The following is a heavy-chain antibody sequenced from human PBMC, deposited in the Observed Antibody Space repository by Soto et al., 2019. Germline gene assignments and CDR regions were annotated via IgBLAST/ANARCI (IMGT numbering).Heavy chain of an antibody. CDR2: IYYSVST. J-gene: IGHJ6*02. CDR3: AREGAAHYYYYGMDV. D-gene: IGHD6-6*01. V-gene: IGHV4-31*03. Sequence: QVQLQESGPRLVKPSQTLSLTCTVSGGSISSGGYFCSWIRHHPGMGLEWIGFIYYSVSTYYNPSLKSRVTISVDTSKNQYSMKLSSVHAADTSVYYCAREGAAHYYYYGMDVRGQGNTVTVSS. CDR1: GGSISSGGYF.